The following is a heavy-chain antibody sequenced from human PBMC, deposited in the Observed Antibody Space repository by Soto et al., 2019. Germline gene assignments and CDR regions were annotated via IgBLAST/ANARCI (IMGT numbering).Heavy chain of an antibody. D-gene: IGHD6-13*01. CDR1: GGSISSYY. CDR3: ARQYSRDYYHDLDV. V-gene: IGHV4-59*01. J-gene: IGHJ6*02. CDR2: IYYSGST. Sequence: ETLSLTCTVSGGSISSYYWSWIRQPPGKGLEWIGYIYYSGSTNYNPSLKSRVTISVDTSKNQFSLKMSSVTAADTAVYYCARQYSRDYYHDLDVWGQGTTVTVSS.